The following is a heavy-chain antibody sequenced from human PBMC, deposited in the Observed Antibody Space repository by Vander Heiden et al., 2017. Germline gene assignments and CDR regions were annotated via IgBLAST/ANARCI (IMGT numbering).Heavy chain of an antibody. J-gene: IGHJ4*02. D-gene: IGHD1-7*01. V-gene: IGHV3-23*01. CDR3: AKQGGNNWNYAGYFDS. Sequence: EVQLLESGGGLVQPGGSLRLSCEASTFTFSDFAMSWVRQAPGKGLEWVLSISGGGGTVFSADSVRGRFTISRDNSKNTLYLEMSSLRVEDTAVYYCAKQGGNNWNYAGYFDSWGQGTLVTVSS. CDR2: ISGGGGTV. CDR1: TFTFSDFA.